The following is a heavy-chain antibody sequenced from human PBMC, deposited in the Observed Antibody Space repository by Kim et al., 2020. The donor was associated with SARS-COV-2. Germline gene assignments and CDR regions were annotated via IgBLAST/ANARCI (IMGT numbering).Heavy chain of an antibody. CDR3: ARTGSGSYYNY. Sequence: TTYNPSLKSRVTISVDTSKNQFSLKLSSVTAADTAVYYCARTGSGSYYNYWGQGTLVTVSS. D-gene: IGHD3-10*01. J-gene: IGHJ4*02. V-gene: IGHV4-59*01. CDR2: T.